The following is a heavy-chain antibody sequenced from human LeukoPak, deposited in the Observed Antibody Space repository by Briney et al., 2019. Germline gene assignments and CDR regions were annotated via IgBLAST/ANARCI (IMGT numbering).Heavy chain of an antibody. CDR3: TREDRPYCPFAY. Sequence: SETLSLTCGVSGGSIDITNYWSWVRQAPGKGLGWIGEIAHDGTTNYNPSLRSRVAMSFDRANNQFSLSLTSVTAADTAVYYCTREDRPYCPFAYWGQGVLVTVSS. CDR2: IAHDGTT. D-gene: IGHD1-26*01. CDR1: GGSIDITNY. V-gene: IGHV4-4*02. J-gene: IGHJ4*02.